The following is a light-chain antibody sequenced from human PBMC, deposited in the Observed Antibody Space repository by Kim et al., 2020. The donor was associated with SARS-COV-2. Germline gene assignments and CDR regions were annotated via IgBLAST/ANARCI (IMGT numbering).Light chain of an antibody. Sequence: GQSVTISCTGISSDVGGYNYVSWYQQHPGKAPKLMIYDVSKRPSGVPDRFSGSKSGNTASLTISGLQAEDEADYYCCSYAGSYTWVFGGGTQLTVL. CDR3: CSYAGSYTWV. V-gene: IGLV2-11*01. J-gene: IGLJ3*02. CDR2: DVS. CDR1: SSDVGGYNY.